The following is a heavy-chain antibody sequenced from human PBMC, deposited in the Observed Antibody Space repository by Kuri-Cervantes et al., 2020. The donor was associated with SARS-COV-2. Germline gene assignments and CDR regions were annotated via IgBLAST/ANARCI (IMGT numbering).Heavy chain of an antibody. CDR3: AKDKDYCSGGSCYSPGY. Sequence: LSLTCAASGFPFSSYAMSWVRQAPGKGLEWVSAISGSGGSTYYADSVKGRFTISRDNSKNTLYLQMNSLRAEDTAVYYCAKDKDYCSGGSCYSPGYWGQGTLVTVSS. CDR1: GFPFSSYA. CDR2: ISGSGGST. J-gene: IGHJ4*02. D-gene: IGHD2-15*01. V-gene: IGHV3-23*01.